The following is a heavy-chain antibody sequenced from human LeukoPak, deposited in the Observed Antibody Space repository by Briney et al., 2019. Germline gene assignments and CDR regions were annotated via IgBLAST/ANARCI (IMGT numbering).Heavy chain of an antibody. V-gene: IGHV3-53*01. J-gene: IGHJ5*02. CDR2: IYSGGST. CDR1: GFTVSSNY. CDR3: ASIWFGEYNWFDP. Sequence: GGSLRLSCAASGFTVSSNYMSWVRQAPGKGLEWVSVIYSGGSTYYADSVKGRFTISRDNSKNTLYLLMNSLRAEDTAVYYCASIWFGEYNWFDPWGQGTLVTVSS. D-gene: IGHD3-10*01.